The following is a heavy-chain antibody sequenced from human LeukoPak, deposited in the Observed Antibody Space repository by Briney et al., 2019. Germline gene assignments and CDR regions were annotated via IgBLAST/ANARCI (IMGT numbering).Heavy chain of an antibody. V-gene: IGHV1-8*01. CDR3: ARASVTMVLPANWLDP. CDR2: LNPSSGNT. Sequence: ASVKVSCKASGYTFTSYDINWARQASGQGLEWMGWLNPSSGNTHYAQNFQGRVTMTRNTSLSTAYIELSSVSPEDTAVYYCARASVTMVLPANWLDPWGQGTLVSVPS. J-gene: IGHJ5*02. CDR1: GYTFTSYD. D-gene: IGHD4-23*01.